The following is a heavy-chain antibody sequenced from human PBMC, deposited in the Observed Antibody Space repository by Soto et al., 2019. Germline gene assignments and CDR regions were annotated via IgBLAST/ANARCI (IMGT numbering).Heavy chain of an antibody. CDR1: GASVSSASYY. J-gene: IGHJ4*02. CDR2: IYDSGRT. CDR3: AREESEYSYTLVY. Sequence: QVQLQESGPGLVKPSETLSLTCAVSGASVSSASYYWSWIRQPPGRGLEWIGYIYDSGRTNYNPSLKSRVTMSLYTSKIHFSLKLSSVTAADTAVYYCAREESEYSYTLVYWGQGTLVTVSA. D-gene: IGHD5-18*01. V-gene: IGHV4-61*03.